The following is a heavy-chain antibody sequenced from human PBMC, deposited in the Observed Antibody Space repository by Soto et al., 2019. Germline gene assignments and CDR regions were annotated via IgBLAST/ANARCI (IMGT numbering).Heavy chain of an antibody. J-gene: IGHJ6*02. CDR1: GFTFSSYA. V-gene: IGHV3-30-3*01. CDR3: AREGGSRYYGMDV. D-gene: IGHD2-15*01. Sequence: GGSLRLSCAASGFTFSSYAMHWVRQAPGKGLEWVAVISYDGSNKHYADSVKGRFTISRDNSRNTLYLQMNSLRAEDTAVYYCAREGGSRYYGMDVWGQGTTVTVSS. CDR2: ISYDGSNK.